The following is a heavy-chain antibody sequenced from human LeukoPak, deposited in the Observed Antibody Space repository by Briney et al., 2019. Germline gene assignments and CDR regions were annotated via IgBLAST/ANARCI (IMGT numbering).Heavy chain of an antibody. D-gene: IGHD5-18*01. CDR2: IYHSGST. V-gene: IGHV4-30-2*01. Sequence: PSETLSLTCVVSGGSLISTDHHWGWIRQTPGKGLEWIGYIYHSGSTYYNPSLKSRVTISVDRSKNQFSLKLSSVTAADTAVYYCARDGLLNAFDIWGQGTMVTVSS. CDR3: ARDGLLNAFDI. J-gene: IGHJ3*02. CDR1: GGSLISTDHH.